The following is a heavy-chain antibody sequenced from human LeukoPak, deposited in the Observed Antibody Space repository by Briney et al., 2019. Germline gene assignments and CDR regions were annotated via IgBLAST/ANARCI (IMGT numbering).Heavy chain of an antibody. D-gene: IGHD6-6*01. J-gene: IGHJ4*02. CDR1: GYTFTGYY. CDR2: INPNSGGT. CDR3: AREDSSSSRFDY. Sequence: ASVKVSCKASGYTFTGYYMHWVRQAPGQGLEWMGWINPNSGGTNYAQKFQGRVTMTRDTSISTDYMELSRLRSDDTAVYYCAREDSSSSRFDYWGQGTLVTVSS. V-gene: IGHV1-2*02.